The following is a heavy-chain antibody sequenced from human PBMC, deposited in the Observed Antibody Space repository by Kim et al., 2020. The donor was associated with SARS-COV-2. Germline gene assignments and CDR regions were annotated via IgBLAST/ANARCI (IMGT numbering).Heavy chain of an antibody. Sequence: SETLSLTCTVSGGSISSYYWSWIRQPPGKGLEWIGYIYYSGSTNYNPSLKSRVTISVDTSKNQFSLKLSSVTAADTAVYYCARGVRGPSNYYYYYYMDVWGKGTTVTVSS. CDR3: ARGVRGPSNYYYYYYMDV. J-gene: IGHJ6*03. D-gene: IGHD2-21*01. V-gene: IGHV4-59*01. CDR2: IYYSGST. CDR1: GGSISSYY.